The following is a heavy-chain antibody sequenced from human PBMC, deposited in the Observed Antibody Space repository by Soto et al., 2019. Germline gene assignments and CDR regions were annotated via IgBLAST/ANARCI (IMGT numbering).Heavy chain of an antibody. CDR2: ISGSGGST. J-gene: IGHJ5*02. D-gene: IGHD5-18*01. CDR1: GFTFSSYA. Sequence: PGGSLRLSCAASGFTFSSYAMSWVRQAPGKGLEWVSGISGSGGSTYYADSVKGRFTISRDNSKNTLYLQVNSLRADDTAVYYCAKVMVKNWFDPWGQGTLVTVSS. CDR3: AKVMVKNWFDP. V-gene: IGHV3-23*01.